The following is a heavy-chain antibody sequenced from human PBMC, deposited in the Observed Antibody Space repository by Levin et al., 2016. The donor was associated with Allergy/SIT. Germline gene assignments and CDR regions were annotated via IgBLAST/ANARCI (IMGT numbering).Heavy chain of an antibody. CDR2: ISSSSSTI. V-gene: IGHV3-48*01. J-gene: IGHJ4*02. D-gene: IGHD1-26*01. CDR3: ARDAPAVGAHRDY. Sequence: VRQAPGKGLEWVSYISSSSSTIYYADSVKGRFTISRDNAKNSLYLQMNSLRAEDTAVYYCARDAPAVGAHRDYWGQGTLVTVSS.